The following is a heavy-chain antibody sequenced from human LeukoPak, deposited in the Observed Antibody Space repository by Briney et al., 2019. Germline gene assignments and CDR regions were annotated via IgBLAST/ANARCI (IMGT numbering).Heavy chain of an antibody. CDR1: GYTFTGYY. CDR2: INPNSGGT. Sequence: ASVKVSCKASGYTFTGYYMHWVRQAPGQGLEWMGWINPNSGGTNYAQKFQGRVTMTRDTSISTAYMELSRLRSDDTAVYYCARDRYCSSTSCPLYYFDYWGQGTLVTVSS. J-gene: IGHJ4*02. D-gene: IGHD2-2*01. V-gene: IGHV1-2*02. CDR3: ARDRYCSSTSCPLYYFDY.